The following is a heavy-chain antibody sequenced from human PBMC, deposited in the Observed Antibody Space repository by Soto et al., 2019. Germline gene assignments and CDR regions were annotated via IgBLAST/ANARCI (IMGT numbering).Heavy chain of an antibody. CDR2: MNSDGTTK. CDR3: ARALRYCSSTACYFAFDI. D-gene: IGHD2-2*01. Sequence: PGGSLRLSCAAAGYNFSPFWMHWVRQAPGKGLVWVSHMNSDGTTKVYADSVRGRFAIYRDNAENTLYMQMNNLKTEDTAVYYCARALRYCSSTACYFAFDIRGRGTLVTVSS. J-gene: IGHJ3*02. CDR1: GYNFSPFW. V-gene: IGHV3-74*01.